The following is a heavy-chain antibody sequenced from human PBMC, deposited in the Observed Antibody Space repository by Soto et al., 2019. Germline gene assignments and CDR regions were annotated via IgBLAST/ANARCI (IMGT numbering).Heavy chain of an antibody. V-gene: IGHV1-69*02. Sequence: QVQLVHSGAEVKKPGSSVKVSCKASGGTFSSYTISWVRQAPGQGLEWMGRIIPILGIANYAQKFQGRVTITADKSTSTAYMELSSLRSEDTAVYYCASTTYCSSTSCTYYYYYMDVWGKGTTVTVSS. D-gene: IGHD2-2*01. CDR3: ASTTYCSSTSCTYYYYYMDV. J-gene: IGHJ6*03. CDR2: IIPILGIA. CDR1: GGTFSSYT.